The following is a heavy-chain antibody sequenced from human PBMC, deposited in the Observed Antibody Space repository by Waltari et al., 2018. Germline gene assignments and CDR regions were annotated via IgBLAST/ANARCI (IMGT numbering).Heavy chain of an antibody. CDR3: ATQSDSSSWYGVDY. CDR1: GYSLADLS. D-gene: IGHD6-13*01. J-gene: IGHJ4*02. V-gene: IGHV1-24*01. Sequence: QVQLVQSGAEVKKPGASVKVSCTVSGYSLADLSMHWLRQAPGKGLEWMGGFDPEDGETSYAQKFQGRVTMTEDTSTDTAYMELSSLRSEDTAVYYCATQSDSSSWYGVDYWGQGTLVTVSS. CDR2: FDPEDGET.